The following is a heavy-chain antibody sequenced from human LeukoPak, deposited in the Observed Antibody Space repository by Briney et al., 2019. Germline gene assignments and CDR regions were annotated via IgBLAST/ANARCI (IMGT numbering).Heavy chain of an antibody. CDR2: IYYSGST. D-gene: IGHD2-15*01. CDR3: ARGPYCSGGSCDQGHYFDY. Sequence: SETLSLTCTVSGGSISSYYWSWIRQPPGKGLEWIGYIYYSGSTNYNPSLKSRVTISVDTSKNQFSLKLSSVTAADTAVYYCARGPYCSGGSCDQGHYFDYWGQGTLVTVSS. CDR1: GGSISSYY. V-gene: IGHV4-59*12. J-gene: IGHJ4*02.